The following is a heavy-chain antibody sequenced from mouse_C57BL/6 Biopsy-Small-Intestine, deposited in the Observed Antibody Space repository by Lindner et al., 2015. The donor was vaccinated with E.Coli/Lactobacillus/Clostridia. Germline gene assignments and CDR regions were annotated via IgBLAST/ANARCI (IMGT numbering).Heavy chain of an antibody. CDR3: ARDYLGWFAY. CDR1: GFTLSDYG. Sequence: VQLQESGGGLVKPGGSLKLSCAASGFTLSDYGMHWVRQAPEKGLEWVAYITSGSSTIYYADTVKGRFTISRDNAKNTLFLQMTSLRSEDTAMYYCARDYLGWFAYWGQGTLVTVSA. D-gene: IGHD2-4*01. CDR2: ITSGSSTI. J-gene: IGHJ3*01. V-gene: IGHV5-17*01.